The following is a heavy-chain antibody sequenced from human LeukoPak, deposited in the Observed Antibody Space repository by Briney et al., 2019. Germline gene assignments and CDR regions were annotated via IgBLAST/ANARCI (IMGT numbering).Heavy chain of an antibody. D-gene: IGHD1-1*01. J-gene: IGHJ4*02. CDR3: AKKELALDY. CDR2: ISYDGSNK. CDR1: GFTFSSYG. V-gene: IGHV3-30*18. Sequence: GRSLRLSCAASGFTFSSYGMHWVRQAPGKGLEWVAVISYDGSNKYYADSVKGRFTISRDNSKSTLYLQMNSLRAEDTAVYYCAKKELALDYWGQGTLVTVSS.